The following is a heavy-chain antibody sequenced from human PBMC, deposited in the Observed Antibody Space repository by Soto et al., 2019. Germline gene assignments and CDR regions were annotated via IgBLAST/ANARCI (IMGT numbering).Heavy chain of an antibody. D-gene: IGHD5-12*01. CDR3: VKAGYNVYDSASDI. Sequence: LRLSCSASGFIFSSYAMHWVRQAPGKGLEYLSVISNEGEPLWYADSVKGRFTISRDNSKNTLYLQMSGLRVEDTAVYYCVKAGYNVYDSASDIWGQGTMVTVSS. V-gene: IGHV3-64D*06. J-gene: IGHJ3*02. CDR1: GFIFSSYA. CDR2: ISNEGEPL.